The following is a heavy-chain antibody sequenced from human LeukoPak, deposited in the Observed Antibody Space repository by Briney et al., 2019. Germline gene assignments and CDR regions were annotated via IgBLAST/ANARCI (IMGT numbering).Heavy chain of an antibody. Sequence: ASVKVSCTASGYTFTAYYMHWVRQAPGQGLEWMGWINPNSGGTNYAQKFQGSVTMTRDTSISTAYMELSRLRSDDTAVYYCARDYYDSSGFGAFDIWGQGIMVTVSS. J-gene: IGHJ3*02. V-gene: IGHV1-2*02. CDR1: GYTFTAYY. CDR2: INPNSGGT. CDR3: ARDYYDSSGFGAFDI. D-gene: IGHD3-22*01.